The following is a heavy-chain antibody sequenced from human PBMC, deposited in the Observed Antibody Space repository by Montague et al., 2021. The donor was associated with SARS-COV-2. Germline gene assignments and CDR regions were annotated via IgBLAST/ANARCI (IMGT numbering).Heavy chain of an antibody. CDR1: GFTFSSYD. V-gene: IGHV3-13*01. D-gene: IGHD3-9*01. Sequence: SLRLSCAASGFTFSSYDMHWVRQATGKGLEWVSAIGTAVDTYYXXXVXXRFTISRENAKNSLYLQMNSLRAGDTAVYYCARVGYDILTGYYDYWGQGTLVTVSS. CDR2: IGTAVDT. CDR3: ARVGYDILTGYYDY. J-gene: IGHJ4*02.